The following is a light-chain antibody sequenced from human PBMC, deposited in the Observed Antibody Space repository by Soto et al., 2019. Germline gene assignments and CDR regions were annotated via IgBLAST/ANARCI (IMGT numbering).Light chain of an antibody. V-gene: IGLV1-47*01. CDR3: AAWDDSLSYV. J-gene: IGLJ1*01. CDR1: SSNIGSNY. Sequence: QSVLARPPSASGTPGQRVTISCSGSSSNIGSNYVYWYQQLPGTAPKLLIYRNNQRPSGVPDRFSGSKSGTSASLAISGLRSEDEADYYCAAWDDSLSYVFGTGTKVTVL. CDR2: RNN.